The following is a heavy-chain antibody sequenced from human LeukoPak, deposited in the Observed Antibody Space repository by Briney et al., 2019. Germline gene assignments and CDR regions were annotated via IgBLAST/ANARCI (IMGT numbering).Heavy chain of an antibody. D-gene: IGHD6-13*01. Sequence: QPGGSLRLSCAASGFTFSSYGMHWVRQAPGKGLEWVALISFDTSNYYYADSVKGRFTISRDNSKNTLYLQINSLRAEDSAVYYCAKASSSWYSDFDYWGRGTLVTVSS. V-gene: IGHV3-30*18. CDR1: GFTFSSYG. J-gene: IGHJ4*02. CDR2: ISFDTSNY. CDR3: AKASSSWYSDFDY.